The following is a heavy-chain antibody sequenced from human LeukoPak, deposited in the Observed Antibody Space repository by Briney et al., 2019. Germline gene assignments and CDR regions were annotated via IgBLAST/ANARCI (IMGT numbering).Heavy chain of an antibody. J-gene: IGHJ4*02. CDR2: MKEDGSQI. CDR3: ARDPEGGACDY. Sequence: GGSLRLSCAASGFVFSRHWMSWVRQAPGKGLEWVANMKEDGSQIYYVDSVKGRFSISRDNANNLVYLQMNSLRVEDTAVYYCARDPEGGACDYWGQGTLVTVSS. D-gene: IGHD1-26*01. V-gene: IGHV3-7*01. CDR1: GFVFSRHW.